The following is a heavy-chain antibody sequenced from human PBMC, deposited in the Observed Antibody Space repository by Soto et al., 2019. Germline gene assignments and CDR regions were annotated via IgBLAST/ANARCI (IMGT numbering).Heavy chain of an antibody. CDR2: IYYSGIT. D-gene: IGHD1-20*01. CDR3: ARYKSNYYYGMDV. Sequence: QVQLQESGPGLVKPSETLSLTCTVSGGSISSYYWSWIRQPPGKGLEWIGYIYYSGITNYNPSLKRRVTXSXDXXKNQFSLKLSSVTAADTAVYYCARYKSNYYYGMDVWGQGTTVTVSS. J-gene: IGHJ6*02. V-gene: IGHV4-59*01. CDR1: GGSISSYY.